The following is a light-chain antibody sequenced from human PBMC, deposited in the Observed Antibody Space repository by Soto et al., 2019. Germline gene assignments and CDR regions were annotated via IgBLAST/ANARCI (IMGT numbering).Light chain of an antibody. CDR2: LGS. CDR1: QSLLHSNGYNY. V-gene: IGKV2-28*01. CDR3: MQALQTPDT. Sequence: DIVMTQSPLSLPVTPGEPASISCRSSQSLLHSNGYNYSDWYLQKPGQSPQLLIYLGSTRASGVPDRFSGSGSGTDFTLKISRVEAEDVGVYYCMQALQTPDTFGQGTNLEIK. J-gene: IGKJ2*01.